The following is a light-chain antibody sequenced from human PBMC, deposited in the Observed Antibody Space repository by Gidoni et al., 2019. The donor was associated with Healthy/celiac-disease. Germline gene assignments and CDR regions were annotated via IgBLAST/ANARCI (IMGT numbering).Light chain of an antibody. CDR2: DAS. CDR3: QQRSNWPPGGT. V-gene: IGKV3-11*01. Sequence: EIVFTQSPATLSLSPGERATLSCRASQSVSSYLAWYQQKPGQAPRLLIYDASNRATGSPARCSGSGSGTDFTLTISSLEPEDFAVYYCQQRSNWPPGGTFGPGTKVDIK. J-gene: IGKJ3*01. CDR1: QSVSSY.